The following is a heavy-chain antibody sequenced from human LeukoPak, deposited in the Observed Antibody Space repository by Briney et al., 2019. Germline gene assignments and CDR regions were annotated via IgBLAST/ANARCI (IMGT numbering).Heavy chain of an antibody. CDR1: GYSISRGYY. CDR3: ARHSRREGYYYDSSGYHYFDY. J-gene: IGHJ4*02. CDR2: IYHSGRT. D-gene: IGHD3-22*01. Sequence: SETLPLTCAVSGYSISRGYYWGWIRQPPGKGLEWIGGIYHSGRTYYNPSLKSRVTISVDTSKNQFSLKLSSVTAADTAVYYCARHSRREGYYYDSSGYHYFDYWGQGTLVTVSS. V-gene: IGHV4-38-2*01.